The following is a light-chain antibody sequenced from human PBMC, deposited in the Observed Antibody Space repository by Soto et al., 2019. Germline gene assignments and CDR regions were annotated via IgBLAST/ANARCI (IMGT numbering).Light chain of an antibody. V-gene: IGKV3-15*01. Sequence: EVVMTQSPATLSVSPGERATLSCRASQSVSSNVAWYQQKPGQAPRLLIYDASTRATNIPARFSGSGSGTEFTLTISSLQSEDFAVYYCQEYINWPSLTFGGGTKVDIK. CDR3: QEYINWPSLT. J-gene: IGKJ4*01. CDR1: QSVSSN. CDR2: DAS.